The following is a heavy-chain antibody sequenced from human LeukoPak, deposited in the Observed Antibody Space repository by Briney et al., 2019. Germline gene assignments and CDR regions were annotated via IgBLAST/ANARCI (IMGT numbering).Heavy chain of an antibody. CDR1: GASIRNNDYY. V-gene: IGHV4-39*01. CDR3: ARGGSSPYFDH. Sequence: SETLSLTCTVSGASIRNNDYYWGWLRQPPGKGLEWIGSIYQSGDTYYNPSLKSRVIISVDMSKRQVSLKLSSVTAADTAVYYCARGGSSPYFDHWAQGTLGTVSS. CDR2: IYQSGDT. J-gene: IGHJ4*02.